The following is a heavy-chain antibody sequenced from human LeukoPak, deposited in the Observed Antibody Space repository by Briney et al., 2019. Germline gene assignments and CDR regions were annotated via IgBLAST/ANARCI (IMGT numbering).Heavy chain of an antibody. Sequence: GGSLRLSCAASGFTFSSYAMSWVRQAPGKGLEWVSAISGSGGSTYYADSVKGRFTISRDNSKNTLYLQMNSLRAEDTAVYYCAKVASRYFDCHISWGCYYYMDVWGKGTTVTVSS. CDR3: AKVASRYFDCHISWGCYYYMDV. CDR2: ISGSGGST. D-gene: IGHD3-9*01. CDR1: GFTFSSYA. J-gene: IGHJ6*03. V-gene: IGHV3-23*01.